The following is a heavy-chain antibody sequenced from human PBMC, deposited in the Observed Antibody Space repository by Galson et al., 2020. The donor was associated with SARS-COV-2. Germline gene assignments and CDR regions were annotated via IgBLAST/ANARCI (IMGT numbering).Heavy chain of an antibody. J-gene: IGHJ4*02. CDR3: ARMPMGTVEVATFDY. D-gene: IGHD2-2*01. V-gene: IGHV7-4-1*02. Sequence: ASVKVSCKASGYNITTYAMNWVRQAPGQGLEWMGWIDTNTGNPTYAQGFTGRFIFSLDTSVSTTYLQITSLKAEDTAVYYCARMPMGTVEVATFDYWGQGTLVTVSP. CDR2: IDTNTGNP. CDR1: GYNITTYA.